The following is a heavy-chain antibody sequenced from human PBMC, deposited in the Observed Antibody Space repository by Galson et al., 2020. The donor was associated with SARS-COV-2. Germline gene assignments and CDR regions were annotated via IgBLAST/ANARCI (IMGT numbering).Heavy chain of an antibody. D-gene: IGHD2-15*01. V-gene: IGHV3-7*01. CDR1: GFTFSSYW. CDR2: IKQDGSEK. Sequence: QLGESLKILCAASGFTFSSYWMSWVRQAPGKGLEWVANIKQDGSEKYNVDSVKGRFTISRDNAKNSLYLQMNSLRAEDTAVYYCARDSVAVADTLSYYYYGMDVWGQGTTVTVSS. CDR3: ARDSVAVADTLSYYYYGMDV. J-gene: IGHJ6*02.